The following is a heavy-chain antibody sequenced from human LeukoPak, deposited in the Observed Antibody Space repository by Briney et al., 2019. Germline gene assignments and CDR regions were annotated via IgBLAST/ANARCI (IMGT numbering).Heavy chain of an antibody. V-gene: IGHV4-39*07. D-gene: IGHD3-9*01. J-gene: IGHJ3*02. CDR2: IYYSGNT. CDR3: ATRLLRYFDWLLEGSLDAFDI. CDR1: GGSIRSTTYY. Sequence: PSETLSLTCSVSGGSIRSTTYYWGWIRQPPGKGLEWIGSIYYSGNTYYSPSLMSRVTISVDTSKNQFSLKLSSVTAADRAVYYCATRLLRYFDWLLEGSLDAFDIWGQGTMVTVSS.